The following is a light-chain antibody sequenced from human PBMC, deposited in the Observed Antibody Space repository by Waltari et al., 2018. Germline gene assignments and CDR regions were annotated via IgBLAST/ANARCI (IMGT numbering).Light chain of an antibody. CDR2: SAS. V-gene: IGKV3D-15*01. Sequence: EIVMTQSPATLSVSPGERATLSCRASQCVGSNLAWYQQKPGQAPRLLIYSASTRATGIPARFSGSGSGTEFTLTISSLQSEDFAVYYCEQYSNWPPCTFGQGTKLEI. CDR1: QCVGSN. J-gene: IGKJ2*02. CDR3: EQYSNWPPCT.